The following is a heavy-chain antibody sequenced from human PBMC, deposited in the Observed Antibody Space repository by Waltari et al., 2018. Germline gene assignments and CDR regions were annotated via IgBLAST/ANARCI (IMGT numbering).Heavy chain of an antibody. CDR2: INADGRAT. CDR1: GFTFSAYR. J-gene: IGHJ4*02. V-gene: IGHV3-74*01. D-gene: IGHD3-3*01. Sequence: EVQLVESGGGLVQPGGSLRLSCAASGFTFSAYRMHWVRQAPGKGLVWFSLINADGRATLYADSVKGRFTMSRDNAKDTLYLQMNSLRGEDTAVYYCAIQISGVVFWGQGTLVTVSS. CDR3: AIQISGVVF.